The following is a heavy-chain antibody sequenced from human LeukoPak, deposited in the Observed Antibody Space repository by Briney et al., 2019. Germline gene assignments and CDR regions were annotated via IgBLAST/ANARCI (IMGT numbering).Heavy chain of an antibody. Sequence: GGSLRLSCAASGFTFSGSAMHWVRQASGKGLEWVGRIRSKANSYATAYAASVKGRFTISRDDSKNTAYLQMNSLRAEDTAVYYCAKDRIAARPIYYFDYWGQGTLVTVSS. J-gene: IGHJ4*02. D-gene: IGHD6-6*01. CDR2: IRSKANSYAT. CDR1: GFTFSGSA. V-gene: IGHV3-73*01. CDR3: AKDRIAARPIYYFDY.